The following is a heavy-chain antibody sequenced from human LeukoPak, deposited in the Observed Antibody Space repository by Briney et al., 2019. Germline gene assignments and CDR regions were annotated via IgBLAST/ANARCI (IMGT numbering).Heavy chain of an antibody. D-gene: IGHD2-15*01. CDR2: ISYDGSNK. J-gene: IGHJ4*02. Sequence: PGGSLRLSCAASGFTFSSYAMHWVRQAPGKGLEWVAVISYDGSNKYYADSVKGRFTISRDNSKNTLYLQMNSLRAEDTAVYYCARGYCSGGSCDYFDYWGQGTLVTVSS. CDR3: ARGYCSGGSCDYFDY. CDR1: GFTFSSYA. V-gene: IGHV3-30*04.